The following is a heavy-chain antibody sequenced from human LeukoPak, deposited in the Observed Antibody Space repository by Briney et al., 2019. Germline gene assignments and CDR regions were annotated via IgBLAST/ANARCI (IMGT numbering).Heavy chain of an antibody. V-gene: IGHV3-23*01. D-gene: IGHD6-19*01. Sequence: GGSLRLSCAASGFTFSSYAMSWVRQAPGKGLEWVSAISGSGGSTYYADSVKGRFTISRDNSKNTLYLQMNSLRAEDTAVYYCANDEDPGSQWLVPGYFQHWGQGTLVTVSS. CDR1: GFTFSSYA. CDR3: ANDEDPGSQWLVPGYFQH. CDR2: ISGSGGST. J-gene: IGHJ1*01.